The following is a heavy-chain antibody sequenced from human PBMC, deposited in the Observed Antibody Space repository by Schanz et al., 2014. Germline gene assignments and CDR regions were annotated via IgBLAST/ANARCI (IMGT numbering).Heavy chain of an antibody. Sequence: EVQLLESGGGLVQPGGSLRLSCATSGFSFSSYAINWVRQAPGKGLEWVSGISGSGASTYYADSVKGRFTISRDNSNKTVDLQMNSLRAEDTDLYYCVRDELLWFGEVLSLDYWGQGTLGTVSS. CDR1: GFSFSSYA. CDR2: ISGSGAST. J-gene: IGHJ4*02. CDR3: VRDELLWFGEVLSLDY. D-gene: IGHD3-10*01. V-gene: IGHV3-23*01.